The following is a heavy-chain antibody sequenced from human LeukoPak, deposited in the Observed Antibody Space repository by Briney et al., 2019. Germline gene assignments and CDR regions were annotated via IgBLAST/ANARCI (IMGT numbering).Heavy chain of an antibody. J-gene: IGHJ4*02. CDR3: ARVTTAWYVIGY. V-gene: IGHV4-4*08. CDR2: IYNAATT. D-gene: IGHD6-13*01. Sequence: ASETLSLTCTVSGGSISSYYWSWIRQPPGKGLEWLGFIYNAATTNYNPSLKSRVTISVDTSKNQFSLRLSSVTAADTAIYYCARVTTAWYVIGYWGQGALVTVSS. CDR1: GGSISSYY.